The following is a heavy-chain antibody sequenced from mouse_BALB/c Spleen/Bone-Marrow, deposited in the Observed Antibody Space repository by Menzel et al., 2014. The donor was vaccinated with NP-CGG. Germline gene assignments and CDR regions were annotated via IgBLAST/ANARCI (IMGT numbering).Heavy chain of an antibody. Sequence: EVKLVESGPDLVKPSQSVSLTCTVTAYSITSDYGWHWIRQFPGNRLEWMAYIHYSGNTDYNPSLKSRIFITRDTSKNQFFLQLNSVTTEDTATYYCARETAIVADFDYWGQGTTLTVSS. V-gene: IGHV3-1*02. CDR2: IHYSGNT. J-gene: IGHJ2*01. CDR1: AYSITSDYG. CDR3: ARETAIVADFDY. D-gene: IGHD1-1*01.